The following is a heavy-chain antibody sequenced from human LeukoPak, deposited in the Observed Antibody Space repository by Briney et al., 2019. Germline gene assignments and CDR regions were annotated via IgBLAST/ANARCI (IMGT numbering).Heavy chain of an antibody. J-gene: IGHJ4*02. CDR1: GGSISSYY. Sequence: SETLSLTCTVSGGSISSYYWSWIRQPPGKGLEWIGEIYHSGSTNYNPSLKSRVTISVDKSKNQFSLKLSSVTAADTAVYYCARVIAEYSSSWYVDYWGQGTLVTVSS. CDR3: ARVIAEYSSSWYVDY. D-gene: IGHD6-13*01. V-gene: IGHV4-59*12. CDR2: IYHSGST.